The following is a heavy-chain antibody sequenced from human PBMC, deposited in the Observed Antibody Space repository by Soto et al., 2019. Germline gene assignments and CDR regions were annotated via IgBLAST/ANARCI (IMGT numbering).Heavy chain of an antibody. CDR2: INPSGGST. CDR1: GYTFTSYY. Sequence: GASVKVSCKASGYTFTSYYMHWVRQAPGQGLEWMGIINPSGGSTSYAQKFQGRVTMTRDTSTSTVYMELSSLRAEDTAVYYCAKEGDPVHYGSGSYYPTYGMDVWGQGTTVTSP. V-gene: IGHV1-46*01. J-gene: IGHJ6*02. CDR3: AKEGDPVHYGSGSYYPTYGMDV. D-gene: IGHD3-10*01.